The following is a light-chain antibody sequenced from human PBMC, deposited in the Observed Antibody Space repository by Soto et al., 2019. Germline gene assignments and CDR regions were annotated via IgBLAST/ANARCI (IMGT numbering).Light chain of an antibody. J-gene: IGKJ5*01. CDR3: KQRGNWPIT. V-gene: IGKV3-11*01. Sequence: EIVLTQSPATLSLSPGDGATLSCRASQSVTSYLAWYQQKPGQAPRLLIYDASNRATGIPARFSGSGSGTDFTLTIRSLEPEDFAVYYCKQRGNWPITFGQGTRLEIK. CDR1: QSVTSY. CDR2: DAS.